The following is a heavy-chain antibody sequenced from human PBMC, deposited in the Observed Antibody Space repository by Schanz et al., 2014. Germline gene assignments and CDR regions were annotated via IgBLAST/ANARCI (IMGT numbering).Heavy chain of an antibody. D-gene: IGHD4-17*01. CDR3: ARGYGDSPTDF. V-gene: IGHV3-7*01. J-gene: IGHJ4*02. Sequence: EVQLVESGGGLVQPGRSLRLSCVASGVTFSSYAMSWVRQASGKGLEWVANIKQDGSEKYYVDSVKGRFTISRDNAKNSLYLQMNSLTAEDTAVYYCARGYGDSPTDFWGQGTLVTVSS. CDR2: IKQDGSEK. CDR1: GVTFSSYA.